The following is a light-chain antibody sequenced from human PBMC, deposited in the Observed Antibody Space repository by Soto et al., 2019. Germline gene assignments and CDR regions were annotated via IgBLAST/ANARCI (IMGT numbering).Light chain of an antibody. CDR1: QGISSY. Sequence: IQLTQSPSSLSASVADRVTITWRASQGISSYLAWYQQKLGKAPKLLIYGASTLRSGVPSRFSGSGSGTDFTLTISSLQPEDFAVYFCQQYDDWLRLTFGGGTKVEIK. J-gene: IGKJ4*01. CDR2: GAS. CDR3: QQYDDWLRLT. V-gene: IGKV1-9*01.